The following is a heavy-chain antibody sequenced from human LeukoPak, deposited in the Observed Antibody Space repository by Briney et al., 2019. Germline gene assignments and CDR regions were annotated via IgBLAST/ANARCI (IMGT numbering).Heavy chain of an antibody. J-gene: IGHJ6*02. CDR2: IKQDGSEK. Sequence: GGSLSLSCAASGLTFSSYWMSWVRQAPGKGLKWVANIKQDGSEKYYVDSVKGRFTISRDNAKNSLYLQMNSLRAEDTAVYYCARWIFVWGQGTTVTVSS. V-gene: IGHV3-7*01. CDR1: GLTFSSYW. CDR3: ARWIFV. D-gene: IGHD2-2*03.